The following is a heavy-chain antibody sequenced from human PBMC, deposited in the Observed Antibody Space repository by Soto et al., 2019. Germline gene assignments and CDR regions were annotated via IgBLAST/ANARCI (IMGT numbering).Heavy chain of an antibody. CDR3: AKDGVPAAINTYYYYYGMDV. V-gene: IGHV3-23*01. J-gene: IGHJ6*02. CDR2: ISGSGGST. Sequence: VGSLRLSCAASGFTFSSYAMSWVRQAPGKGLEWVSAISGSGGSTYYADSVKGRFTISRDNSKNTLYLQMNSLRAEDTAVYYCAKDGVPAAINTYYYYYGMDVWGQGTTVTVSS. D-gene: IGHD2-2*01. CDR1: GFTFSSYA.